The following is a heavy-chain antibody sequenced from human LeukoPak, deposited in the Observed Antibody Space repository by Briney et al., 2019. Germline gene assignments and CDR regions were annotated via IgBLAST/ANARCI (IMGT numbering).Heavy chain of an antibody. CDR1: GGPISSYY. V-gene: IGHV4-4*07. CDR2: IYTSGST. D-gene: IGHD3-3*01. Sequence: SETLSLTCTVSGGPISSYYWSWIRQPAGKGLEWIGRIYTSGSTNYNPSLKSRVTMSVDTSKNQFSLKLSSVTAADTAVYYCARDHQFWSGYYYYYYMDVWGKGTTVTVSS. J-gene: IGHJ6*03. CDR3: ARDHQFWSGYYYYYYMDV.